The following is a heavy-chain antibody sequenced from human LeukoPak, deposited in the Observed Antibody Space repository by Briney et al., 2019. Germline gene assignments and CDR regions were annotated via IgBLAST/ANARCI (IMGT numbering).Heavy chain of an antibody. CDR3: AKPLGGDRAAIGTSDAFQF. Sequence: GASVKVSCKASGYTFTVYYIHWVRQAAGHGLEWVGWINPNFGTTNYAPRFQGRVTMTTDTSVTTAYLELKRLTPDDTAVYYCAKPLGGDRAAIGTSDAFQFWGQGTIITVSS. J-gene: IGHJ3*01. D-gene: IGHD3-16*01. CDR1: GYTFTVYY. V-gene: IGHV1-2*07. CDR2: INPNFGTT.